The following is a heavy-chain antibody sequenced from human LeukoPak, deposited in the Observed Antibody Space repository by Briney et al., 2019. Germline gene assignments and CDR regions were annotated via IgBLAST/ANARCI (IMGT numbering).Heavy chain of an antibody. Sequence: GGSLRLSCAASGFTVGSNYMNWVRQAPGKGLEWVSILFGSGRTYYADSVKGRFTISRDNSKNTLFLQMNNMRTEDTAIYYCVRVRSSSWYFDLWGQGTLVTVSS. V-gene: IGHV3-66*02. CDR2: LFGSGRT. CDR3: VRVRSSSWYFDL. CDR1: GFTVGSNY. D-gene: IGHD6-13*01. J-gene: IGHJ4*02.